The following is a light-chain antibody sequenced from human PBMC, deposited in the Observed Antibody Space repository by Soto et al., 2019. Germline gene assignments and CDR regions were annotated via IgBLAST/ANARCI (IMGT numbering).Light chain of an antibody. J-gene: IGKJ2*01. V-gene: IGKV3-20*01. CDR1: QSVSSSF. CDR2: GAS. CDR3: KQYGGAPPHT. Sequence: EIVLTQSPGTLSLSPGERATLSCRASQSVSSSFIAWYQHKPGQAPRLLIYGASSRATGIPDRFGGSGSGTTYPLTIRTVEPEDFVVYCCKQYGGAPPHTFGQGTK.